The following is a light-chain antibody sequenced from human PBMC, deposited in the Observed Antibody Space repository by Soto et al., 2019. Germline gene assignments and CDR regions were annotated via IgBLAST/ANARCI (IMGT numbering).Light chain of an antibody. Sequence: EIVLTQSPGTLSLSTGERATLSCRASQSVSRYSLAWYQQKHGQAPRLLIHGASNRATGVPDRFSCSGSGTEFTLTISRLEPEDFAVDDCQQYGSSRPWAFGQVTKVEI. J-gene: IGKJ1*01. CDR1: QSVSRYS. CDR2: GAS. V-gene: IGKV3-20*01. CDR3: QQYGSSRPWA.